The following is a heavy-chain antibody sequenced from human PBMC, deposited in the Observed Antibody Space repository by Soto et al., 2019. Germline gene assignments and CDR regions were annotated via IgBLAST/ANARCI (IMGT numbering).Heavy chain of an antibody. Sequence: QVQLQESGPGLVKPSETLSLTCTVFGVSISNYYWSWIRQPPGKGLEWIGYIYYSGSTNYNPSLESRVTTSLATSQNHFSLKLSSVTAADTAVYYCAREKCSGGICSPYCYYGMDVWGQGTTVTVSS. CDR1: GVSISNYY. V-gene: IGHV4-59*01. CDR2: IYYSGST. CDR3: AREKCSGGICSPYCYYGMDV. J-gene: IGHJ6*02. D-gene: IGHD2-15*01.